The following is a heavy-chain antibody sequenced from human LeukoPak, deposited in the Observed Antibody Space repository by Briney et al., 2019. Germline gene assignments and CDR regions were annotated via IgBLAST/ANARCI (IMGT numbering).Heavy chain of an antibody. V-gene: IGHV3-21*01. D-gene: IGHD5-12*01. Sequence: GGSLRLSCAASGFTFSSYSMNWVRQAPGKGLEWVSSISSSSSYIYYADSVKGRFTISRDNAKNSLYLQMNSLRAEDTAVYYCARERGYSGYIHYYYYYMDVWGEGTTVTVSS. CDR2: ISSSSSYI. CDR1: GFTFSSYS. CDR3: ARERGYSGYIHYYYYYMDV. J-gene: IGHJ6*03.